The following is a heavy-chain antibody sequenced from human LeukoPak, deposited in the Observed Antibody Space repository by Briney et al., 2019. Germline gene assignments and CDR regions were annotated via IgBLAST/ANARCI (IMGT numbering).Heavy chain of an antibody. D-gene: IGHD6-13*01. J-gene: IGHJ5*02. V-gene: IGHV4-4*07. Sequence: PSETLSLTCTVSGGSISSYYWSWIRQPAGKGLEWIGRIYTSGSTNYNPSLKSRVTMSVDTSKNQFSLKLSSVTAADTAVYYCARAAWQQLDNWFDPWGQGTLVTVSS. CDR3: ARAAWQQLDNWFDP. CDR2: IYTSGST. CDR1: GGSISSYY.